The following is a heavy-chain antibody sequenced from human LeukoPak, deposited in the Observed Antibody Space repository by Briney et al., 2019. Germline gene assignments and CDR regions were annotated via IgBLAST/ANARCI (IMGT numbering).Heavy chain of an antibody. CDR2: INHSGST. Sequence: PSETLSLTCAVYGGSFSGYYWSWIRQPPGKGLEWIGEINHSGSTNYNPSLKSRVTISVDTSKNQFSLKLSSVTAADTAVYYCARQSTGANWFDPWGQGTLVTVSS. J-gene: IGHJ5*02. V-gene: IGHV4-34*01. D-gene: IGHD3-10*01. CDR3: ARQSTGANWFDP. CDR1: GGSFSGYY.